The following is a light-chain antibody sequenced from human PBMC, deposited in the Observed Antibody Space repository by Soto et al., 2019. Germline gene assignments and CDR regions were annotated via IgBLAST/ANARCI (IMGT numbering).Light chain of an antibody. V-gene: IGKV1-39*01. CDR1: QGISSY. CDR3: QQTYTGAN. Sequence: QSPSSLSASVGDRVTITCRASQGISSYLAWYQQKPGKAPKLLIFAASNLQSGVPSRFSGSGSGTDFTLTINSLQPEDFASYYCQQTYTGANFGQGTRLEIK. J-gene: IGKJ5*01. CDR2: AAS.